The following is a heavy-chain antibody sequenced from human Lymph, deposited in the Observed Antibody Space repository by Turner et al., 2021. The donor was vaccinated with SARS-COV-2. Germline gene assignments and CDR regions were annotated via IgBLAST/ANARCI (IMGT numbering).Heavy chain of an antibody. CDR2: LIPILGIA. CDR3: ARGRLDSYSGSYYSWFDP. V-gene: IGHV1-69*04. D-gene: IGHD1-26*01. J-gene: IGHJ5*02. Sequence: QVQLVQSGAGVKKPGSSVKVSCKASGVTFSSYAISWVRQAPGQGPGWTGRLIPILGIATYAQEFQRSVTITEDKTKSIAHMEMSSLGAEDTAVYYCARGRLDSYSGSYYSWFDPWGQGTLVTVSS. CDR1: GVTFSSYA.